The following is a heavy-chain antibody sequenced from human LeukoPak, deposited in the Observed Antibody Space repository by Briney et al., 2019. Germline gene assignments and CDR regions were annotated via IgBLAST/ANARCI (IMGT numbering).Heavy chain of an antibody. CDR1: GHMFASYG. Sequence: ASVKVSCKASGHMFASYGISWVRQAPGQGLEWMGWVSVYNANTKYAQKFQGRVTMTTDTSTRTAFMELRSLRSDDTAMYYCARHRRMRRSRYSFDNWGQGTLVTVSS. CDR3: ARHRRMRRSRYSFDN. V-gene: IGHV1-18*01. CDR2: VSVYNANT. D-gene: IGHD6-25*01. J-gene: IGHJ4*02.